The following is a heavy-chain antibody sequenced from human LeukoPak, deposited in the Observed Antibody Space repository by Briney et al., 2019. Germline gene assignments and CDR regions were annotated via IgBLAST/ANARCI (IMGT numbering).Heavy chain of an antibody. CDR2: IYHSGST. Sequence: KPSETLSLTCTVSGYSISSGYYWGWIRQPPGKGLEWIGSIYHSGSTYYNPSLKGRVTISVDTSKNQFSLKLSSVTAADTAVYYCARVVFGVVISSFDYWGQGTLVTVSS. CDR3: ARVVFGVVISSFDY. J-gene: IGHJ4*02. CDR1: GYSISSGYY. D-gene: IGHD3-3*01. V-gene: IGHV4-38-2*02.